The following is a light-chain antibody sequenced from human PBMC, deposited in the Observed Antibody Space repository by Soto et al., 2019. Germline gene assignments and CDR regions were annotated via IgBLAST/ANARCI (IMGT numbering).Light chain of an antibody. J-gene: IGLJ1*01. CDR2: EAS. V-gene: IGLV2-18*01. CDR1: STDFVTYNR. CDR3: SLYTSENTDV. Sequence: QSALTQPTSVSGSPGQSVTISCTGTSTDFVTYNRVSWYQQPPGTAPKLIVYEASNRPSGVPDRFSGSKSGNTASLTISGLQAADEADYYCSLYTSENTDVFGTGTKLTVL.